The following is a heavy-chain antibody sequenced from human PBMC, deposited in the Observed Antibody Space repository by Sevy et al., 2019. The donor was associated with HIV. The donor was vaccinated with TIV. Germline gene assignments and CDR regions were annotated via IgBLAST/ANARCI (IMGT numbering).Heavy chain of an antibody. CDR1: GFTFRNYA. V-gene: IGHV3-30-3*01. J-gene: IGHJ4*02. CDR2: TSYDDSNK. CDR3: ARDALGSIDF. Sequence: GESLKISCVASGFTFRNYAIHWVRQAPGKGLECVACTSYDDSNKDYADSVKGRFTISRDNSKNTLYLLMNSLKTEDTAVYYCARDALGSIDFWGQGTLVTVSS. D-gene: IGHD3-16*01.